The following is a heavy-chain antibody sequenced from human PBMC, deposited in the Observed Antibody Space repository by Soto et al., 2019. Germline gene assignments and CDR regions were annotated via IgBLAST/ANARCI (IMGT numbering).Heavy chain of an antibody. V-gene: IGHV4-39*01. Sequence: SETLSLTCTVSGGSISSSSYYWGWIRQPPGKGLEWIGSIYYSGSTYYNPSLKSRVTISVDTSKNQFSLRLTSVTAADTAVYYCARLGAYYQSLDPWGPGTLVTVSS. CDR3: ARLGAYYQSLDP. D-gene: IGHD2-21*01. CDR1: GGSISSSSYY. J-gene: IGHJ5*02. CDR2: IYYSGST.